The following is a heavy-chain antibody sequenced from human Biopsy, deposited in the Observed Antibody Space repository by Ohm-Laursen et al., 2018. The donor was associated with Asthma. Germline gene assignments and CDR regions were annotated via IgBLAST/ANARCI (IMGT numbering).Heavy chain of an antibody. V-gene: IGHV3-53*01. J-gene: IGHJ4*02. D-gene: IGHD3-22*01. Sequence: SLRLSCAASGFAVSRDHMFWVRQAPGKGLEWVSVIYSSGTSHTADSVRGRFPISRDYSKNTLYLQMHSLRAEDTAVYYCARGDSSNWSHYYFDYWGQGTLVTVSS. CDR3: ARGDSSNWSHYYFDY. CDR2: IYSSGTS. CDR1: GFAVSRDH.